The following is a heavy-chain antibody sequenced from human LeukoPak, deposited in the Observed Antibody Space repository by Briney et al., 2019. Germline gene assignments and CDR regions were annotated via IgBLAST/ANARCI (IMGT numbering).Heavy chain of an antibody. CDR2: ISAYNGNT. D-gene: IGHD6-19*01. J-gene: IGHJ4*02. Sequence: ASVKVSCKASGYTFTSYAMNWVRQAPGQGLEWMGWISAYNGNTNYAQKLQGRVTMTTDTSTSTAYMELRSLRSDDTAVYYCARDLNSGWYDYWGQGTLVTVSS. CDR3: ARDLNSGWYDY. CDR1: GYTFTSYA. V-gene: IGHV1-18*01.